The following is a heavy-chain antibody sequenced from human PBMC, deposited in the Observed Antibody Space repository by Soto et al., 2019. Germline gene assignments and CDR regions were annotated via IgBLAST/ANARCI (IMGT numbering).Heavy chain of an antibody. V-gene: IGHV1-46*03. CDR3: ARFVAATGHDC. J-gene: IGHJ4*02. Sequence: GASVKVSCKASGYTFTIYYMHWVRQAPGQGLEWMGIINPSGGSTTYAQNFQGRVTMTRDTSTSTVYMELSSLRSEDTAVYYCARFVAATGHDCWGQGTLVTVS. CDR1: GYTFTIYY. CDR2: INPSGGST. D-gene: IGHD6-13*01.